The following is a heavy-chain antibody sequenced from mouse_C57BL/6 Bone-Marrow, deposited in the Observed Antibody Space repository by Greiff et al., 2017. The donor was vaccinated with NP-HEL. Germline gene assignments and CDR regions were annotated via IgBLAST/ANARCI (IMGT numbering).Heavy chain of an antibody. D-gene: IGHD1-1*01. J-gene: IGHJ4*01. CDR2: ISDGGSYT. CDR3: AREVPYYYGSSDGYAMDY. V-gene: IGHV5-4*01. Sequence: EVMLVESGGGLVKPGGSLKLSCAASGFTFSSYAMSWVRQTPEKRLEWVATISDGGSYTYYPDNVKGRFTISRDSAKNNLYLQMSHLKSEDTAMYYCAREVPYYYGSSDGYAMDYWGQGTSVTVSS. CDR1: GFTFSSYA.